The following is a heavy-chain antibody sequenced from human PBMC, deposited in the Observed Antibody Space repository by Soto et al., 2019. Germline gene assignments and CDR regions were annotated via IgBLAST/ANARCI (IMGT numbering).Heavy chain of an antibody. D-gene: IGHD2-15*01. Sequence: QVQLVQSGAEVKKPGSSVKVSCKASGGTFSSYAISWVRQAPGQGLEWMGGIIPIFGTANYAQKFQGRVTITADESTRTAYMELSSLRSEDTAVYYWARVNLGYCSGGSCYYFDYWGQGTLVTVSS. V-gene: IGHV1-69*01. J-gene: IGHJ4*02. CDR1: GGTFSSYA. CDR3: ARVNLGYCSGGSCYYFDY. CDR2: IIPIFGTA.